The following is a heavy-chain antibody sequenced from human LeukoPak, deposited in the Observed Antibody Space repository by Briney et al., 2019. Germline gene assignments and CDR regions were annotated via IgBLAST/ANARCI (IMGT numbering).Heavy chain of an antibody. D-gene: IGHD6-19*01. Sequence: GSLRLSCAASGFTFSSYAMHWVRQAPGKGLEWVANILPDGSEKYYLDSAKGRFTISRDNPTNSLYLQINSLRAEDTALYYCGRLARNAWYAVDYWGQGTLVTVSS. V-gene: IGHV3-7*01. CDR1: GFTFSSYA. CDR3: GRLARNAWYAVDY. CDR2: ILPDGSEK. J-gene: IGHJ4*02.